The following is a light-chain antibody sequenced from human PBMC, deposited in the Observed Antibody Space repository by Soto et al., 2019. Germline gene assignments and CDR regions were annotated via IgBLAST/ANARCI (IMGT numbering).Light chain of an antibody. Sequence: DIQMTQSPYSLCASLGDGVTITGQAGQDISNYLNWYQQKPGKAPKLLIYDASNLETGVPSRFSGSGSGTDFTFTISSLQPEDIATYYCQQYDNLPLTFGGGTKVDIK. CDR2: DAS. J-gene: IGKJ4*01. CDR1: QDISNY. V-gene: IGKV1-33*01. CDR3: QQYDNLPLT.